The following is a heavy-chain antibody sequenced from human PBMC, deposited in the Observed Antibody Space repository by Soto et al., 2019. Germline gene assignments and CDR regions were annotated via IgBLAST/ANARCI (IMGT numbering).Heavy chain of an antibody. Sequence: ASVKVSCKASGYTFTSYVISWVRQAPGQGLEWMGWISAYNGNTNYAQKLQGRVTMTTDTSTSTAYMELRSLRSDDTAVYYCARHLPFDSSGPNDAFDIRGQGTMVTVS. CDR1: GYTFTSYV. CDR2: ISAYNGNT. V-gene: IGHV1-18*01. D-gene: IGHD3-22*01. J-gene: IGHJ3*02. CDR3: ARHLPFDSSGPNDAFDI.